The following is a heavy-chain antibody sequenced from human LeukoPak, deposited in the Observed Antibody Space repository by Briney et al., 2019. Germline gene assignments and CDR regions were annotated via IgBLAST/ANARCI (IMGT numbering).Heavy chain of an antibody. J-gene: IGHJ5*02. CDR1: GDSLSTNSAA. D-gene: IGHD3-10*01. Sequence: SQTLSLTCAFSGDSLSTNSAAWPWLRQSPSRGLEWLGSTYYRSKLYYNYAVSVKSRITIIPDTSRNQFSLQLNSVTPEDTAVYYCARDVPGTTVVRGIIVTAMYNWFDRWGQGALVTVSS. V-gene: IGHV6-1*01. CDR3: ARDVPGTTVVRGIIVTAMYNWFDR. CDR2: TYYRSKLYY.